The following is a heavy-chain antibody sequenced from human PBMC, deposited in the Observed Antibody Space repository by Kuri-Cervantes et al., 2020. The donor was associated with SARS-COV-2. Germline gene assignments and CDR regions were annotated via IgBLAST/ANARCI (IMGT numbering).Heavy chain of an antibody. CDR1: GFNFRSYG. CDR3: ARDVGDSGSDY. D-gene: IGHD3-10*01. J-gene: IGHJ4*02. CDR2: IWNDGSNK. V-gene: IGHV3-33*08. Sequence: GESLKISCADSGFNFRSYGMSWVRQAPGKGLEWVAFIWNDGSNKYYADSVKGRFTISRDNSKNTLYLQMDSLRGDDTAVYYCARDVGDSGSDYWGQGTLVTVSS.